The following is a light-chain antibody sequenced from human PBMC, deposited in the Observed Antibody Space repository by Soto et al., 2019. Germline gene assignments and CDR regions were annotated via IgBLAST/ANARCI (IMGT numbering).Light chain of an antibody. CDR3: NSYTSSSNLV. J-gene: IGLJ7*01. CDR1: SSDVGGYNY. CDR2: DVS. Sequence: QSALTQPASVSGSPGQSITISCTRTSSDVGGYNYVSWYQQHPGKAPKLLIYDVSNRPSVVSNRFSGSKSGNTASLTISGLQAEDEADYYCNSYTSSSNLVFGGGTQLTVL. V-gene: IGLV2-14*01.